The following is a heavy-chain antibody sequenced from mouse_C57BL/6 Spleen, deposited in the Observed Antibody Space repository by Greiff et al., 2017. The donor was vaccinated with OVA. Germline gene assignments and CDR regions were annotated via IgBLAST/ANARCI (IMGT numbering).Heavy chain of an antibody. V-gene: IGHV1-9*01. CDR1: GYTFTGYW. D-gene: IGHD2-5*01. J-gene: IGHJ2*01. CDR2: ILPGSGST. CDR3: ASNSNYVGNYFDY. Sequence: QVQLQQSGAELMKPGASVKLSCKATGYTFTGYWIEWVKQRPGHGLEWIGEILPGSGSTNYNEKFKGKATFTADTSSSTAYMQLSSLTTEDSAIYYCASNSNYVGNYFDYWGQGTTLTVSS.